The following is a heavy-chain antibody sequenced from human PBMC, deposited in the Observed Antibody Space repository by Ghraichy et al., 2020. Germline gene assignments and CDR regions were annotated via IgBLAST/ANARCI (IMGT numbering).Heavy chain of an antibody. Sequence: GESLNISCAASGFTFSSYWMSWVRQAPGKGLEWVANIKQDGSEKYYVDSVKGRFTISRDNAKNSLYLQMNSLRAEDTAVYYCAREVWSGYGWFDPWGQGTLVTVSS. CDR2: IKQDGSEK. D-gene: IGHD3-3*01. V-gene: IGHV3-7*03. J-gene: IGHJ5*02. CDR3: AREVWSGYGWFDP. CDR1: GFTFSSYW.